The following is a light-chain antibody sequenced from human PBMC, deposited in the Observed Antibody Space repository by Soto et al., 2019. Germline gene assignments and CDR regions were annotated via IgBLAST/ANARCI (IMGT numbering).Light chain of an antibody. CDR1: QSVSSKY. Sequence: EIVLTQSPGTLSLSPGERATLSCRASQSVSSKYLAWYQQKPGQAPRVLIYGTSIRASGVPERFSGGGSGSDFTLTITRLEPEDFAVYYCQQYGSSLFTFGPGTKVDFK. V-gene: IGKV3-20*01. J-gene: IGKJ3*01. CDR2: GTS. CDR3: QQYGSSLFT.